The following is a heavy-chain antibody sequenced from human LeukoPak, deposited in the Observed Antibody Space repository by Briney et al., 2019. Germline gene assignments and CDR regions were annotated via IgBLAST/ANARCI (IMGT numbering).Heavy chain of an antibody. Sequence: GGSLRLSCAASGFTFNNYAMNWVRQAPGKGLEWASGISGSSVHTYYADSVKGWITISRDTSKNTLYPHINTLRDEDTAVYYCAKRESANSGAFDYWGQGTLVTVSS. CDR1: GFTFNNYA. J-gene: IGHJ4*02. CDR3: AKRESANSGAFDY. D-gene: IGHD4/OR15-4a*01. V-gene: IGHV3-23*01. CDR2: ISGSSVHT.